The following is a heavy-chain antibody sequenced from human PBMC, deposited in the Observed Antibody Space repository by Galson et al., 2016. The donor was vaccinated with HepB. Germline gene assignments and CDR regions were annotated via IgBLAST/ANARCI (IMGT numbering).Heavy chain of an antibody. Sequence: SLRLSCAASGFTFSSYDMSWVRQAPGKGLEWVSAIRGSGGSTFYADSVKGRFTISRDNSMNTLYLQTNSLRAEDTAVYYCARIGQRTPHPDYWGQGTLVTVSS. CDR3: ARIGQRTPHPDY. CDR2: IRGSGGST. D-gene: IGHD2/OR15-2a*01. J-gene: IGHJ4*02. V-gene: IGHV3-23*01. CDR1: GFTFSSYD.